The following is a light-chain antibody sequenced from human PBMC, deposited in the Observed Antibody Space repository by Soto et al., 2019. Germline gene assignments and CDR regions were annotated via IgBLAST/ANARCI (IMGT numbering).Light chain of an antibody. CDR2: GNS. Sequence: QSVLTQPPSVSGAPGQRVTISCTGSSSNIGAGYDVHWYQQLPGTAPKLLIYGNSNRPSGVPDRFSGSKSGTSASLAITGFQAEDEAYYYCQSYDSSLNGRVFGTGTKVTVL. J-gene: IGLJ1*01. CDR3: QSYDSSLNGRV. CDR1: SSNIGAGYD. V-gene: IGLV1-40*01.